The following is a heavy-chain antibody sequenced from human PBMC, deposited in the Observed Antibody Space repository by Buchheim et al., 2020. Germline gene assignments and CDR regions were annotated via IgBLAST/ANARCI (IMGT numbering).Heavy chain of an antibody. V-gene: IGHV3-23*01. CDR2: LSGSGGST. CDR1: GFTFSSYA. D-gene: IGHD3-22*01. Sequence: EVQLLESGGGLVQPGGSLRLSCAASGFTFSSYAMSWVRQAPGKGLEWVSALSGSGGSTYYADSVKGGFTLPRDNSKKQLYLQMNSLRAEDTAVYYCAKADDSSGYYRHSFDYWGQGTL. J-gene: IGHJ4*02. CDR3: AKADDSSGYYRHSFDY.